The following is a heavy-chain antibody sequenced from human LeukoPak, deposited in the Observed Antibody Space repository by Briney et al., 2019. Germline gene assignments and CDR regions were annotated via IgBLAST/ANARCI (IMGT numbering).Heavy chain of an antibody. D-gene: IGHD2-21*01. V-gene: IGHV3-33*06. CDR1: GFNFRTYG. CDR2: IWDDGRNQ. J-gene: IGHJ4*02. CDR3: AKETGPYSAFDY. Sequence: QPGGSLRLSCAASGFNFRTYGMHWVRQAPGKGLEWVAVIWDDGRNQFYAYSVKGRFTVSRDNSKNTLSLQMNSPRAEDTAVYYCAKETGPYSAFDYWGQGILVTVSP.